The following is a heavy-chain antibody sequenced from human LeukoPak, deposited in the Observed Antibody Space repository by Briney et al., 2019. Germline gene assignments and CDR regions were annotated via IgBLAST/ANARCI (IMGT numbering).Heavy chain of an antibody. D-gene: IGHD4-17*01. CDR2: ISAHIGNT. CDR3: ARSAGDYGDYALYFLH. J-gene: IGHJ1*01. V-gene: IGHV1-18*01. CDR1: GYTFSGYG. Sequence: ASVKVSCKASGYTFSGYGIAWVRQAPGQGLEWMGWISAHIGNTYHTQNFQGRVTMTTDTSTSTAYMELRSLRFDDTAMYYCARSAGDYGDYALYFLHWGQGTLVTVSS.